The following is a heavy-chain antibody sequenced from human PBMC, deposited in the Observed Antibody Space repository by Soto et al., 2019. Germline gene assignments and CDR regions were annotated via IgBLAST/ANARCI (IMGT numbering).Heavy chain of an antibody. Sequence: ASVKVSCKASGYTFTSYGISWVRQAPGQGLEWMGWISAYNGNTNYAQKLQGRVTMTKNTSTSTAYMELRSLRSDDTAVDYWARCLGYCSGGSGYKARSPGDYWGQGTLVTVSS. CDR3: ARCLGYCSGGSGYKARSPGDY. CDR2: ISAYNGNT. V-gene: IGHV1-18*01. CDR1: GYTFTSYG. D-gene: IGHD2-15*01. J-gene: IGHJ4*02.